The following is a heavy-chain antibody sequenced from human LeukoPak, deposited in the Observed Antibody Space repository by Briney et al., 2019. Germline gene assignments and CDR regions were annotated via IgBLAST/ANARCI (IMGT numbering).Heavy chain of an antibody. CDR3: ARASTALTKFGMDV. CDR1: GVTFSTFW. D-gene: IGHD2-21*02. Sequence: PVGSLRLSCAASGVTFSTFWMHWVRQAPGKGRVWVSHINSDGSTTNYADSVKGRFTISRDNAKNSLYLQMNSLRAEDTAVYYCARASTALTKFGMDVWGQGTTVTVSS. CDR2: INSDGSTT. J-gene: IGHJ6*02. V-gene: IGHV3-74*01.